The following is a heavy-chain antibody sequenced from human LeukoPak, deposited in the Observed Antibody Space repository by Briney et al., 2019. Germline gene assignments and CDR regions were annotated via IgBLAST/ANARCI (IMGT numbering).Heavy chain of an antibody. CDR3: ARDKAIVLMVYADPTYYFDY. J-gene: IGHJ4*02. CDR2: IKQDGSEK. V-gene: IGHV3-7*01. CDR1: GFTFSSYW. D-gene: IGHD2-8*01. Sequence: GGSLRLSCAASGFTFSSYWMSWARQAPGKGLEWVANIKQDGSEKYYVDSVKGRFTISRDNAKNSLYLQMNSLRAEDTAVYYCARDKAIVLMVYADPTYYFDYWGQGTLVTVSS.